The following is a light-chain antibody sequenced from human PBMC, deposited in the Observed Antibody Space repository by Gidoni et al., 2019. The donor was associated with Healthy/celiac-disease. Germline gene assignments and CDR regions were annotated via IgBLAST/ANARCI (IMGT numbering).Light chain of an antibody. J-gene: IGKJ1*01. CDR1: QSVSSN. CDR2: GAS. CDR3: QQYNNWPRR. Sequence: EIVMTQSPATLSVSPGERATLSCRASQSVSSNLAWYQQKPGQAPRLLIYGASTRATGIPARFSGSGSGTGFTLTISSLQSEDFAVYYCQQYNNWPRRFXQXTKVEIK. V-gene: IGKV3-15*01.